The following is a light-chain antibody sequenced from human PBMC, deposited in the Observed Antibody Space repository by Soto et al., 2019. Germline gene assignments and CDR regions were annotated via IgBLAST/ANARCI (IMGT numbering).Light chain of an antibody. Sequence: DIQMAQSPSSLSASVGDTVTITCRASQSIGSHLNWYQQKAGKAPKVLIYGASSLQGGVPSRFTGSGSGTEFTLTISTLLPDDFATYYCQQGYSSPHSITFGQGTRLDIK. CDR3: QQGYSSPHSIT. V-gene: IGKV1-39*01. CDR2: GAS. J-gene: IGKJ5*01. CDR1: QSIGSH.